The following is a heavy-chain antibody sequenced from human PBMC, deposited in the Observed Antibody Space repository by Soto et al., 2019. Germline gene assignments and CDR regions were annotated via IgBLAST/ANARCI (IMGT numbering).Heavy chain of an antibody. J-gene: IGHJ4*02. Sequence: PSETLSLTCTVSGGSISSYYWGWIRQPPGKGLEWLGSIHHRGSTYYNPTLKSRVTISLDTSKNQFSLRLTSVTAADTAVFYCARGLGANDGYYFDYWGQGALVTVSS. CDR2: IHHRGST. V-gene: IGHV4-38-2*02. CDR3: ARGLGANDGYYFDY. D-gene: IGHD1-26*01. CDR1: GGSISSYY.